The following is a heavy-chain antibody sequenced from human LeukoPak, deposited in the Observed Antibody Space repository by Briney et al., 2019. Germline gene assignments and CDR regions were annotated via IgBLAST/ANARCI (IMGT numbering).Heavy chain of an antibody. J-gene: IGHJ5*01. D-gene: IGHD3-22*01. V-gene: IGHV4-61*09. CDR1: GGSISSDNYS. CDR3: ARAGNYYDSSGYYSIWFDP. CDR2: IYTSGST. Sequence: SETLSPTCTVSGGSISSDNYSWSWLRQPAGKGLEWIGHIYTSGSTTYNPSLKSRVTISVDTSKNQFSLQLTSVTAADTAVYYCARAGNYYDSSGYYSIWFDPWGQGTLVTVSS.